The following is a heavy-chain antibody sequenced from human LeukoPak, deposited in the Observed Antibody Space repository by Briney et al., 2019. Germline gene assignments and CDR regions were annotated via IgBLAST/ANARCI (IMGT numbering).Heavy chain of an antibody. Sequence: SETLSLTCTVSGGSISSSSYYWGWIRQPPGKGLEWIGSIYYSGSTYYNPSLKSRVTISVDTSKNQFSLKLSSVTAADTAVYYCARTPSHGIAAAGNGPLVPGPFDPWGQGTLVTVSS. CDR1: GGSISSSSYY. V-gene: IGHV4-39*07. D-gene: IGHD6-13*01. J-gene: IGHJ5*02. CDR2: IYYSGST. CDR3: ARTPSHGIAAAGNGPLVPGPFDP.